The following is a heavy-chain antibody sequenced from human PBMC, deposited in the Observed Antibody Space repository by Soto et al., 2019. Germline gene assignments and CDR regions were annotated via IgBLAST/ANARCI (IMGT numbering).Heavy chain of an antibody. J-gene: IGHJ4*01. V-gene: IGHV4-59*01. CDR1: GGSISSNY. D-gene: IGHD6-13*01. CDR2: VYYSGST. CDR3: ARYRREAVAGYTLDN. Sequence: SETLSLTCTVSGGSISSNYWTWIRQPPGKGLEWIGYVYYSGSTNYNPSLKSRVTISEYTSKSQFSLKVNSMTAADTAVYYCARYRREAVAGYTLDNWGQGILVTVSS.